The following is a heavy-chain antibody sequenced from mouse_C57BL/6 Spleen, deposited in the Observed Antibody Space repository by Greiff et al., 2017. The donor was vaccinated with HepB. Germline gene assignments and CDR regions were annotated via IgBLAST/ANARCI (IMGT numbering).Heavy chain of an antibody. Sequence: EVKLVESGGDLVKPGGSLKLSCAASGFTFSSYGMSWVRQTPDKRLEWVATISSGGSYTYYPDSVKGRFTISRDHAKNTLYLQMSSLKSEDTAMYYWARPTIYDGYYEAMDYWGQGTSVTVSS. J-gene: IGHJ4*01. D-gene: IGHD2-3*01. CDR3: ARPTIYDGYYEAMDY. V-gene: IGHV5-6*02. CDR1: GFTFSSYG. CDR2: ISSGGSYT.